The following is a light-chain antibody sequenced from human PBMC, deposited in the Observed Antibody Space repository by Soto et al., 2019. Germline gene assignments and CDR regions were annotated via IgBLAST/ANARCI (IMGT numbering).Light chain of an antibody. V-gene: IGKV3-20*01. CDR3: QQYGSSPRT. CDR1: QPVSSNY. CDR2: GAS. Sequence: EIVMTQSPATLAVSPGERCTLSCRSSQPVSSNYLAWYQQKPGQAPRLLIYGASSRATDIPDRFSGSGSGTDFTLTISRLEPEDFAVYYCQQYGSSPRTFGQGTRLEIK. J-gene: IGKJ5*01.